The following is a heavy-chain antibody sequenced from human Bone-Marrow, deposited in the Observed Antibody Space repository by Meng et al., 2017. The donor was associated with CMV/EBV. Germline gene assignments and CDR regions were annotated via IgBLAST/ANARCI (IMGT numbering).Heavy chain of an antibody. J-gene: IGHJ6*02. Sequence: GESLKISCAASGFTFSSYSMNWVRQAPGKGLEWVSSISSSSSSIYYADSVKGRFTISRDNAKNSLYLQMNSLRAEDTAVYYCARASVLMVIYYYGMDVWGQGTTVTVSS. CDR3: ARASVLMVIYYYGMDV. D-gene: IGHD2-8*01. CDR2: ISSSSSSI. CDR1: GFTFSSYS. V-gene: IGHV3-21*01.